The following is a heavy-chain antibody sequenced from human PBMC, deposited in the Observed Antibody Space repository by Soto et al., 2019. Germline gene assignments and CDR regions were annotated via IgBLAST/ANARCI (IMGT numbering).Heavy chain of an antibody. CDR2: IDPSDSYT. V-gene: IGHV5-10-1*01. J-gene: IGHJ4*02. CDR1: GYSFTNYW. CDR3: PTCRSSHWFDY. Sequence: GGSLKISCKGSGYSFTNYWISWVRQMPGKGLEWMGRIDPSDSYTNYSPSFQGDVTISIDKSISSAYVQWSSLKASDTALYYCPTCRSSHWFDYCGQGTMVSVSS. D-gene: IGHD2-2*01.